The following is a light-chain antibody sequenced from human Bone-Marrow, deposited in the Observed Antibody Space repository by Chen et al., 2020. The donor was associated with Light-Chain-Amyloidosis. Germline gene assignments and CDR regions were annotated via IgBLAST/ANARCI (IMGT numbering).Light chain of an antibody. CDR1: DLPTKY. Sequence: SYEPTQPPSVSVSPGQTARITCSGDDLPTKYAYWYQQKPGQAPVLVIHRETERPSGISERFSGYSSGTTATLTISGVQAEDEADYHCQSADSSGTYEVIFGGGTKLTVL. J-gene: IGLJ2*01. CDR2: RET. V-gene: IGLV3-25*03. CDR3: QSADSSGTYEVI.